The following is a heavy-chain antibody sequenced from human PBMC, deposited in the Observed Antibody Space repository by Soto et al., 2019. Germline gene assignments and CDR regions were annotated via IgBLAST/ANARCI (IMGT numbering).Heavy chain of an antibody. CDR1: GYTFTSYA. CDR3: ARDLETGTFDY. CDR2: INAGNGNT. D-gene: IGHD1-1*01. Sequence: QVQLVQSGAEVKKPGASVKVSCKASGYTFTSYAMHWVRQAPGQRLEWMGWINAGNGNTKYSQKFQGRVTITRDTSASTAYMELSSLRSEDTGVYYCARDLETGTFDYWGQGTLVTVSS. V-gene: IGHV1-3*01. J-gene: IGHJ4*02.